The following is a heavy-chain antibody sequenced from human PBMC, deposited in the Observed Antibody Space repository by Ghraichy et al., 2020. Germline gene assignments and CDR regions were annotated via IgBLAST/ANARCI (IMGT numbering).Heavy chain of an antibody. D-gene: IGHD3-3*01. CDR1: GDSISSNSYY. V-gene: IGHV4-39*01. CDR3: SRRRGIFGVVLADFYNYGMDV. J-gene: IGHJ6*02. Sequence: SETLSLTCTVSGDSISSNSYYWGWIRQPPGKGLEWIGSVYYSGTTYYNPSLKSRLTISVDTSNNQFSLKLSSVTAADTAVYYCSRRRGIFGVVLADFYNYGMDVWGQGTTVTVSS. CDR2: VYYSGTT.